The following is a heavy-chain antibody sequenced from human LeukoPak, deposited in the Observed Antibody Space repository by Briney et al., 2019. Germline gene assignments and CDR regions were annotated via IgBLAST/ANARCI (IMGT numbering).Heavy chain of an antibody. Sequence: GGSLRLSCAASGFTFSSYGMHWVRQAPGKGLEWVAVISYDGSNKYYADSVKGRFTISRDNSKNTLYLQMNSLRAEDTAVYYCAKDRRIYCGGDCQRRDAFDIWGQGTMVTVSS. V-gene: IGHV3-30*18. CDR2: ISYDGSNK. CDR1: GFTFSSYG. CDR3: AKDRRIYCGGDCQRRDAFDI. J-gene: IGHJ3*02. D-gene: IGHD2-21*02.